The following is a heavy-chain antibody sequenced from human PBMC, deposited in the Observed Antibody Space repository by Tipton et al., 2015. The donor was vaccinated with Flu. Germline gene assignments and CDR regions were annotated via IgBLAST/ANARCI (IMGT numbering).Heavy chain of an antibody. V-gene: IGHV4-59*01. Sequence: TLSLTCSVSGASISNFCWSWVRQPPGKGLEWIAYISYNGSPNYHPSLKSRVTISVNTSKNEISLSLTSVTGADTAVYYCAKDDCGAGPFYNGMDVWGQGTTVTVSS. J-gene: IGHJ6*02. D-gene: IGHD4/OR15-4a*01. CDR3: AKDDCGAGPFYNGMDV. CDR2: ISYNGSP. CDR1: GASISNFC.